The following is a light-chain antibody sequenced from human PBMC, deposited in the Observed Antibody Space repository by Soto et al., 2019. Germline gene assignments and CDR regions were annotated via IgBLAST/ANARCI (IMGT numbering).Light chain of an antibody. J-gene: IGKJ1*01. CDR2: GAF. V-gene: IGKV3-11*01. CDR1: QSVSSN. Sequence: QSPVTLSLSPVERATLSYRASQSVSSNLTWYQQKPGKAPSLLIYGAFTRDTGIPARFSASGSGTDFTLTISDVQPEDFAIYYCHQRQSWPRTFGQGTKVDIK. CDR3: HQRQSWPRT.